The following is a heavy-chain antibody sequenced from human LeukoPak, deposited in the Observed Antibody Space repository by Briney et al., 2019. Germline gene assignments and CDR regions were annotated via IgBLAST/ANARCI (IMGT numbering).Heavy chain of an antibody. J-gene: IGHJ4*02. CDR2: ISSSSSYT. V-gene: IGHV3-11*06. D-gene: IGHD5-18*01. Sequence: WGSLRLSCAASGFTFSDYYMSWIRQAPGQGLEWASYISSSSSYTNYADSVKGRFTISRDNAKNPLYLQMNSLRAEDTAVYYCARWSISLATAIFDYWGPGTLVTVSS. CDR1: GFTFSDYY. CDR3: ARWSISLATAIFDY.